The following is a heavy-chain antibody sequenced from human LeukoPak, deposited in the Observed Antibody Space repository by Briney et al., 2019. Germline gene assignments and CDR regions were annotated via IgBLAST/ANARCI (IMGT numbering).Heavy chain of an antibody. V-gene: IGHV3-7*01. CDR1: GFTFSDSW. J-gene: IGHJ1*01. Sequence: GGSLRLSCAASGFTFSDSWMSWVRQAPGKGLQWVANINQDGGDKYYVDSVKGRFTISRDNARSSLYLQMNSLRAEDTAVYYCARGGEDREHGGQGTLVTVSS. D-gene: IGHD4-17*01. CDR3: ARGGEDREH. CDR2: INQDGGDK.